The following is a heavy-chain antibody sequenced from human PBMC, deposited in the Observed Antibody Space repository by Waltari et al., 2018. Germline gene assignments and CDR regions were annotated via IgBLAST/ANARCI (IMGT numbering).Heavy chain of an antibody. CDR1: GFIFSNYW. Sequence: EVQLVESGGGLVQPGGSLKLSCAASGFIFSNYWMSWVRQAPGKGLEWVASIKQDGSETYFVDSLKGRVTISRDNTENSMYLQMDSLRAEDTAHYYCARDSLATGYWYFDQWGRGTLVTVSS. J-gene: IGHJ2*01. D-gene: IGHD6-25*01. V-gene: IGHV3-7*01. CDR2: IKQDGSET. CDR3: ARDSLATGYWYFDQ.